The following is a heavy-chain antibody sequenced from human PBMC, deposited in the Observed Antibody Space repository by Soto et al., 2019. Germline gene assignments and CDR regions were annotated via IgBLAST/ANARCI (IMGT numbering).Heavy chain of an antibody. V-gene: IGHV4-31*03. D-gene: IGHD3-22*01. CDR2: IYHIGSP. CDR1: GRPVSSGGYY. CDR3: VRDRALDSSGHWFDT. J-gene: IGHJ5*02. Sequence: SETLSLTCSVSGRPVSSGGYYWTWIRQHPGRGLEWIGYIYHIGSPYYNPSLENRVTISLDTSKNQFSLNLTSVTAADTAIYYCVRDRALDSSGHWFDTWGQGTLVTVSS.